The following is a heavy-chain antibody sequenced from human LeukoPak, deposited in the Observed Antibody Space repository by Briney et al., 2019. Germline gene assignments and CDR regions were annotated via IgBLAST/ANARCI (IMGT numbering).Heavy chain of an antibody. CDR3: ARLSTADIGY. V-gene: IGHV3-21*04. CDR2: ITRGSIYT. J-gene: IGHJ4*02. Sequence: GGSLRLSCAASGFTFSNYNMNWVRQTPGKGLEWVSSITRGSIYTFYADSVKGRFTISRDNSKNTLYLQMNSLRAEDTAVYYCARLSTADIGYWGQGTLITVSS. D-gene: IGHD5-12*01. CDR1: GFTFSNYN.